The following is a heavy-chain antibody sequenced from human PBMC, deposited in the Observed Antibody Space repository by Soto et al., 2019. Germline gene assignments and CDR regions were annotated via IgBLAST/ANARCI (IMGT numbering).Heavy chain of an antibody. CDR2: ISNDGSIT. Sequence: GGSLRLSCAASGFTFSSYWMHWVRQVPEKGLVWVSRISNDGSITNYADAVKGRFSIFRDNVQNTLFLQMNSLRAEDTAVYYCVRYPRTAGGSYRHDYWGQGPLVTVSS. CDR1: GFTFSSYW. D-gene: IGHD3-16*02. J-gene: IGHJ4*02. CDR3: VRYPRTAGGSYRHDY. V-gene: IGHV3-74*01.